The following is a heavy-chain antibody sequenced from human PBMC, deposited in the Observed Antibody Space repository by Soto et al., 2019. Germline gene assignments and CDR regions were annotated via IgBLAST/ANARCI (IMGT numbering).Heavy chain of an antibody. CDR2: IYSGGST. Sequence: PGGSLRLSCAASGFTVSSNYMSWVRQAPGKGLEWVSVIYSGGSTYYADSVKGRFTISRDNSKNTLYLQMNSLRAEDTAVYYCARDPNIVLVPAALRSYYYYYGMDVWGQGTTLTVSS. J-gene: IGHJ6*02. CDR1: GFTVSSNY. D-gene: IGHD2-2*01. V-gene: IGHV3-53*01. CDR3: ARDPNIVLVPAALRSYYYYYGMDV.